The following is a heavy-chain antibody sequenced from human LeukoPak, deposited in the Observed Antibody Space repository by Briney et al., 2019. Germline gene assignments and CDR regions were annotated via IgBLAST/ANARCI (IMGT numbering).Heavy chain of an antibody. CDR3: ARGGVERGYCTNGVCFDFDY. CDR1: GYTFTSYA. Sequence: ASVKVSCKASGYTFTSYAMNWVRQAPGQGLEWMGWINTNTGNPTYAQGFTGRFVFSLDTSVSTAYLQISSLKAEDTAVYYCARGGVERGYCTNGVCFDFDYWGQGTLVTVSS. J-gene: IGHJ4*02. CDR2: INTNTGNP. V-gene: IGHV7-4-1*02. D-gene: IGHD2-8*01.